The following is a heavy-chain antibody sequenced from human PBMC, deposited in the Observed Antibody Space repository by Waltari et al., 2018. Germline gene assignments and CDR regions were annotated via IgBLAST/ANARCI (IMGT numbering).Heavy chain of an antibody. CDR2: IYYSGRP. J-gene: IGHJ2*01. D-gene: IGHD2-8*01. CDR3: ARHPAMTIMLWYFDL. V-gene: IGHV4-39*01. CDR1: GGSISSSSYY. Sequence: QLQLQESGPGLVKPSETLSLTCTVSGGSISSSSYYWGWIRQPPGKGLEWIGRIYYSGRPYYNPSIKSRVTISVAPSKNHFSLKLVSVTAADTAVYYCARHPAMTIMLWYFDLWGRGTLVTVSS.